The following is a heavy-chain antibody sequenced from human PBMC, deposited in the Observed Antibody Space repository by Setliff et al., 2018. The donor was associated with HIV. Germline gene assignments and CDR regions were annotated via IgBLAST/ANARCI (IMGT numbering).Heavy chain of an antibody. CDR3: ARDPGYTSGSTFHFDY. V-gene: IGHV4-4*07. D-gene: IGHD5-18*01. CDR1: GASMSGFY. J-gene: IGHJ4*02. Sequence: ETLSLTCSVSGASMSGFYCNWIRQPAGKGLEWIGRIHSGGSTNHNPSLKSRVTMSVDTSKNHFSLSLSSVTAADTAVYFCARDPGYTSGSTFHFDYWGQGTLVTVSS. CDR2: IHSGGST.